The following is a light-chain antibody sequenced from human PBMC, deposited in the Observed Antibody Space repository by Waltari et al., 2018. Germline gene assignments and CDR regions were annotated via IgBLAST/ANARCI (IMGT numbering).Light chain of an antibody. Sequence: SYELTQPPSVSVSPGQTASITCSEDILGNKYASWYQQKPGQSPLLVIYQDTNRPSGMRERCSGSKSGNAATLTISGTQAMEEADYYCQALGTGAWVFGGGTKLTVL. V-gene: IGLV3-1*01. J-gene: IGLJ3*02. CDR3: QALGTGAWV. CDR2: QDT. CDR1: ILGNKY.